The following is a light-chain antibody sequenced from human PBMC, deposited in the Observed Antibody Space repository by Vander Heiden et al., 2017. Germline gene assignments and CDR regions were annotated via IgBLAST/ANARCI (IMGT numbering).Light chain of an antibody. Sequence: DIKMTQSTSSLSAPVGDRVTITCQASQDISNYLNWYQQKPGKAPKLLIYDASNLETGVPSRFSGSGSGTDFTFTISSLQPEDIATYYCQQYDNLPRTFGQGTKLEIK. V-gene: IGKV1-33*01. CDR2: DAS. J-gene: IGKJ2*01. CDR1: QDISNY. CDR3: QQYDNLPRT.